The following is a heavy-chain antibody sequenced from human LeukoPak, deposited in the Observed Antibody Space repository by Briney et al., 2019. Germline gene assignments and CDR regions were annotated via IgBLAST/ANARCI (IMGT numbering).Heavy chain of an antibody. D-gene: IGHD2-15*01. CDR2: ITGSGGNT. CDR1: GFTVSDNY. Sequence: GGSLRLSCAATGFTVSDNYMGWVRQAPGKGLEWVSTITGSGGNTYYADSVKGRFTISRDNSKNTLHLQMNSLSAEDTALYYCARRGYCGGGTCNRNFEFWGQGTLVTVSS. CDR3: ARRGYCGGGTCNRNFEF. J-gene: IGHJ4*02. V-gene: IGHV3-23*01.